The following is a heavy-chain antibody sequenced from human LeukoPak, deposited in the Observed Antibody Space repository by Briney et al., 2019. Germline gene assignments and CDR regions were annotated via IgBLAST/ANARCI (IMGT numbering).Heavy chain of an antibody. CDR2: ISYDGSNK. V-gene: IGHV3-30*14. CDR1: GFTFSSYA. CDR3: ARNYDTCFDP. J-gene: IGHJ5*02. D-gene: IGHD3-9*01. Sequence: GGSLRLSCAASGFTFSSYAMHWVRQAPGKGLEWVAVISYDGSNKYYADSVKGRFTISRDNSKNTLYLQMNSLRAEDTAVYYCARNYDTCFDPWGQGTLVTVSS.